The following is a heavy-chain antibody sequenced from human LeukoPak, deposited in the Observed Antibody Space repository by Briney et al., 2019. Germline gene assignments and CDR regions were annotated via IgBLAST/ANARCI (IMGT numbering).Heavy chain of an antibody. CDR1: GFTFSSYG. J-gene: IGHJ3*02. CDR3: AREYSSSSGRAFDI. D-gene: IGHD6-6*01. V-gene: IGHV3-33*08. Sequence: GGSLRLSCAASGFTFSSYGMHWVRQAPGKGLEWVAVIWYDGSNKYYADSVKGRFTISRDNAKNLLSLQMNSLRAEDTAVYYCAREYSSSSGRAFDIWGQGTMVTVSS. CDR2: IWYDGSNK.